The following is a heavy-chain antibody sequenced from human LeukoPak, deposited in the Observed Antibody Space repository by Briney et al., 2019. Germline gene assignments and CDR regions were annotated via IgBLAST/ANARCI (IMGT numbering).Heavy chain of an antibody. D-gene: IGHD2-15*01. CDR3: GRKAGDCGGGTCYSIDY. CDR2: IITIFGTA. Sequence: SVKVSCKAFGGSFSSEAVSWVRQAPGQGLEWMGGIITIFGTANCAQKLQGRVTITTDESTSTAYMEVSSLRSEDTAVYYCGRKAGDCGGGTCYSIDYWGQGTLVTVSS. J-gene: IGHJ4*02. V-gene: IGHV1-69*05. CDR1: GGSFSSEA.